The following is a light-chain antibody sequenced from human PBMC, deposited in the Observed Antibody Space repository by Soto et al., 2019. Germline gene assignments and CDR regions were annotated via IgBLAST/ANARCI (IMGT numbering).Light chain of an antibody. J-gene: IGKJ1*01. CDR1: QSIGSNY. Sequence: EIVLTQSPGTLSLSPGESATLSCRASQSIGSNYLAWYQQKPGQAPRLLIYDASSRATGIPARFSGSGSGTDFTLTISSLEPEDFAVYYCQQRSNWPTFGQGTKVDIK. CDR3: QQRSNWPT. CDR2: DAS. V-gene: IGKV3D-20*02.